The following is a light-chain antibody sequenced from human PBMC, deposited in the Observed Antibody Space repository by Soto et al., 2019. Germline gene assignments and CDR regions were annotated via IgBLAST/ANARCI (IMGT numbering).Light chain of an antibody. J-gene: IGKJ5*01. V-gene: IGKV1-5*03. Sequence: DIQMTQSPSTLSASVGDRVTITCRASKRIRSWLAWYQQKPGKAPKLLIYKASSLESGVPSRFSGSGSGTEFTLTIISLQPDDFATYYCQQYNSYPITFGQGTRLE. CDR2: KAS. CDR3: QQYNSYPIT. CDR1: KRIRSW.